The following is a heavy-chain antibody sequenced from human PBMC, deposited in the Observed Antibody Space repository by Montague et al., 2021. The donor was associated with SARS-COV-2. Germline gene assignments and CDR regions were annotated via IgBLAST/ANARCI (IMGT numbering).Heavy chain of an antibody. V-gene: IGHV4-39*01. CDR3: ARLGDYYVSRRGAFDV. CDR2: INYSASN. J-gene: IGHJ3*01. D-gene: IGHD3-22*01. CDR1: GGSISGNSYY. Sequence: SETLSLTCTVYGGSISGNSYYWGWIRQPPGKGLEWVGSINYSASNNYNPTIQSRVTISIATSKNQFTLKLSTVTAAATAVYYCARLGDYYVSRRGAFDVWGQGTMVTVSS.